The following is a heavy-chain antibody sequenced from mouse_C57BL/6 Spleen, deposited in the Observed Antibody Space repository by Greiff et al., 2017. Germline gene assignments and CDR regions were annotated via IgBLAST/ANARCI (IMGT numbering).Heavy chain of an antibody. V-gene: IGHV1-52*01. J-gene: IGHJ1*03. Sequence: QVQLQQPGAELVRPGSSVKLSCKASGYTFTSYWMYWVKQRPIQGLEWIGNIDPSDSETHYNQKFKDKATLTVDKSSSTAYMQLSSLTSEDSAVYYWASSSLGDYYGSSSRYFDVWGTGTTVTVSS. CDR3: ASSSLGDYYGSSSRYFDV. CDR2: IDPSDSET. CDR1: GYTFTSYW. D-gene: IGHD1-1*01.